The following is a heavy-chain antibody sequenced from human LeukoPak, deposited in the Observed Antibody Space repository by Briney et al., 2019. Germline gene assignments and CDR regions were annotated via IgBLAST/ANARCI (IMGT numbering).Heavy chain of an antibody. CDR3: AKDPSVVVVAATPGDAFDI. D-gene: IGHD2-15*01. CDR1: GFTFSSYA. J-gene: IGHJ3*02. V-gene: IGHV3-23*01. CDR2: ISGSGGST. Sequence: GGSLRLSCAASGFTFSSYAMSWVRQAPGKGLEWVSAISGSGGSTYYADSVKGRFTISRGNSKNTLYLQMNSLRAEDTAVYYCAKDPSVVVVAATPGDAFDIWGQGTMVTVSS.